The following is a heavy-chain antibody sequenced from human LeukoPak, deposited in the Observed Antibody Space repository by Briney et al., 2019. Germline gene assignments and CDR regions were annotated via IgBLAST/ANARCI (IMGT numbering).Heavy chain of an antibody. CDR3: ARARYVNSFYAFDI. D-gene: IGHD3-9*01. V-gene: IGHV4-59*01. CDR2: LSKSGNT. CDR1: GGSISSYY. Sequence: SETQSLTCTVSGGSISSYYWSWIRLPPGKGLEWIGYLSKSGNTNYSPSLKSRVTIFGDTSKNQFFLELSSVTAADTAMYYCARARYVNSFYAFDIWGQGTLVTVSS. J-gene: IGHJ3*02.